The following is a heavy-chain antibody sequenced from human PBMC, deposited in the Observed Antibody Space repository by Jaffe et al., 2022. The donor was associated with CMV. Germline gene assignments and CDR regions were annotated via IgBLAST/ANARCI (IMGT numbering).Heavy chain of an antibody. V-gene: IGHV3-48*02. Sequence: VESGGGLVKPGGSLRLSCAASGFTFETSAMNWIRQAPGKGLEWIAYLSGSRSTVYYADSMRGRFTISRDNAKESVYLHMNNLRDDDTAVYYCVKWRPGYFDLWGRGTLVVVSS. J-gene: IGHJ2*01. CDR3: VKWRPGYFDL. CDR2: LSGSRSTV. CDR1: GFTFETSA. D-gene: IGHD1-26*01.